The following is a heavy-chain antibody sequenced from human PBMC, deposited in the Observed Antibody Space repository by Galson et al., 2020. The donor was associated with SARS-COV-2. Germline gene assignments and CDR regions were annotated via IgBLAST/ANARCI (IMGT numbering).Heavy chain of an antibody. Sequence: SETLSLTCSVSSAYPISSGYYWGWIRQPPGKGLEWIGSVYYRGGTYENPCLQRRVSISLDTPNNQFSLRLDSVTASDTAVYYCARHNWDFDYWGPGILVTVSS. CDR2: VYYRGGT. CDR1: AYPISSGYY. J-gene: IGHJ4*02. V-gene: IGHV4-38-2*01. D-gene: IGHD1-1*01. CDR3: ARHNWDFDY.